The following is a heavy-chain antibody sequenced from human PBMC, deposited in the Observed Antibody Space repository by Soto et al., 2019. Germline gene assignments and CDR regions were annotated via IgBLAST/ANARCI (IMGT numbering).Heavy chain of an antibody. CDR3: ARDPIAVAGTYYYYGMDV. D-gene: IGHD6-19*01. CDR2: IWYDGSNK. V-gene: IGHV3-33*01. Sequence: QVQLVESGGGVVQPGRSLRLSCAASGFTFSSYGMHWVRQAPGKGLEWVAVIWYDGSNKYYADSVKGRFTISRDNSKNTLDLHMNSLRDEDTAVYYCARDPIAVAGTYYYYGMDVWGQGTTVTVSS. CDR1: GFTFSSYG. J-gene: IGHJ6*02.